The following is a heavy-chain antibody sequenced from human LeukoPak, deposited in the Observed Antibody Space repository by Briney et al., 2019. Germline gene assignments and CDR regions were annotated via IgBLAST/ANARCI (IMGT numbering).Heavy chain of an antibody. V-gene: IGHV3-7*01. Sequence: SGGSLRLSCAASGFIFGGYWMSWVRQAPGRGLEWVANTNPDGSVKYYVDSVNGRFTISRDNAKNSLYLQMNSLRAEDTAVYYCVSGFLQWLYWGQGTLVTVSP. D-gene: IGHD3-3*01. J-gene: IGHJ4*02. CDR1: GFIFGGYW. CDR2: TNPDGSVK. CDR3: VSGFLQWLY.